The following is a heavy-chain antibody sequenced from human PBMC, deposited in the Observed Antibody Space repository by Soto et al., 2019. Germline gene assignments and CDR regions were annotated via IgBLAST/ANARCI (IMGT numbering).Heavy chain of an antibody. CDR3: ASEAFRHFGWSD. D-gene: IGHD3-9*01. J-gene: IGHJ4*02. CDR1: GFTFTSFG. V-gene: IGHV1-18*01. CDR2: IGAYNGNT. Sequence: ASVKVSCKASGFTFTSFGISWVRQAPGQGLEWMGWIGAYNGNTHYAQKFQGRVTMTTDTSTTTAYMELRSLRSDDTAVYYCASEAFRHFGWSDWGQGTLVTVSS.